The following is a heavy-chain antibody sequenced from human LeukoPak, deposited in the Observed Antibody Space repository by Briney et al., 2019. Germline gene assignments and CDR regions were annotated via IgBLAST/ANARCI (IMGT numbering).Heavy chain of an antibody. Sequence: SETLSLTCTVAGGSISSYYWSWIRQPPGKGLEWIGYIYTSGSTNYDPSLKSRVTISVDTSKNQFSLKLSSVTAADTAVYYCARQAAAGTSPFDYWGQGTLVTVSS. V-gene: IGHV4-4*09. CDR1: GGSISSYY. J-gene: IGHJ4*02. D-gene: IGHD6-13*01. CDR3: ARQAAAGTSPFDY. CDR2: IYTSGST.